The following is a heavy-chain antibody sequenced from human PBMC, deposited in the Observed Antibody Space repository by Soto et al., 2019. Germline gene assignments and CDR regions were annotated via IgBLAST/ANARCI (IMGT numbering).Heavy chain of an antibody. CDR3: ARDRGKEYYYYGMDV. V-gene: IGHV3-30-3*01. D-gene: IGHD3-10*01. J-gene: IGHJ6*02. CDR1: GFTFSSYA. Sequence: QVQLVESGGGVVQPGRSLRLSCAASGFTFSSYAMHWVRQAPGKGLEWVAVISYDGSNKYYADSVKGRFTISRDNSKNTLYLQMNSLRAEDTAVYYCARDRGKEYYYYGMDVWGQGTTVTVSS. CDR2: ISYDGSNK.